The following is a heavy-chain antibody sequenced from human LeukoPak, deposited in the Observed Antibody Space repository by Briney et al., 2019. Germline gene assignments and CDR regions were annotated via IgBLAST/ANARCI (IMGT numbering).Heavy chain of an antibody. V-gene: IGHV1-24*01. CDR1: GYTLTELS. CDR3: ARDYCSSSSCTNWFDP. CDR2: FDPEDGET. Sequence: ASVKVSCKVSGYTLTELSMHWVRQAPGKGLEWMGGFDPEDGETIYAQKFQGRVTMTEDTSIDTAYMELSSLRSEDTAVYYCARDYCSSSSCTNWFDPWGQGTLVTVSS. D-gene: IGHD2-2*01. J-gene: IGHJ5*02.